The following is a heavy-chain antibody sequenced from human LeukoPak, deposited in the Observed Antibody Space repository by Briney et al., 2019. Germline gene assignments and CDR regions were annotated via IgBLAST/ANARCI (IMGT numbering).Heavy chain of an antibody. CDR1: GFTFSSYE. CDR3: ASQKGRIAAAVDY. Sequence: GGSLRLSCAASGFTFSSYEMXWVRQAPGXGXXXLSYISSSGSTKYYADSVKGRFTISRDNAKNSLYLHMDSLRAEDTALYYCASQKGRIAAAVDYWGQGTLVTVSS. CDR2: ISSSGSTK. J-gene: IGHJ4*02. D-gene: IGHD6-25*01. V-gene: IGHV3-48*03.